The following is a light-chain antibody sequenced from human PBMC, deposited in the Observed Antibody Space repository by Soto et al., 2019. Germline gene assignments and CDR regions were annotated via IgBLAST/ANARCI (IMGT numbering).Light chain of an antibody. J-gene: IGKJ1*01. CDR1: QGIRND. CDR2: AAS. V-gene: IGKV1-6*02. CDR3: QQDYRYPWT. Sequence: AIQMTQSPSSLSASVGDRVTITCRASQGIRNDLGWFQQKPGKAPKSLIYAASNLHSGVPSRFSGSGSGRDFTLTISSLQPDDFATYYCQQDYRYPWTFGQGTKVEI.